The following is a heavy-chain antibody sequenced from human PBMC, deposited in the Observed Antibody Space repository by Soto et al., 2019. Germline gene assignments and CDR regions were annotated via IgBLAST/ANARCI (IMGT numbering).Heavy chain of an antibody. V-gene: IGHV3-74*01. CDR1: GFTLSSYL. J-gene: IGHJ2*01. CDR3: ASEACSGGSLSNWSFAS. D-gene: IGHD2-15*01. Sequence: GGSLRLSCAASGFTLSSYLMHWVRQAPGKGLVWVSRINSDGSSTSYADSVKGRFTISRDNAKNTLYLQMNSLRAEDTAVYYCASEACSGGSLSNWSFASWGRGSLVTVSS. CDR2: INSDGSST.